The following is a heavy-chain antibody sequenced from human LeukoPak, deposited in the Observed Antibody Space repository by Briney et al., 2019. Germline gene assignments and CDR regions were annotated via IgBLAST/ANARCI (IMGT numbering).Heavy chain of an antibody. V-gene: IGHV3-30*03. CDR1: GFTFSSYG. CDR2: ISYDGSNK. CDR3: ARDPYYDILTGYPYYFDY. D-gene: IGHD3-9*01. J-gene: IGHJ4*02. Sequence: GGSLRLSCAASGFTFSSYGMHWVRQAPGKGLEWVAVISYDGSNKYYADSVKGRFTISRDNSKNTLYLQMNSLRAEGTAVYYCARDPYYDILTGYPYYFDYWGQGTLVTVSS.